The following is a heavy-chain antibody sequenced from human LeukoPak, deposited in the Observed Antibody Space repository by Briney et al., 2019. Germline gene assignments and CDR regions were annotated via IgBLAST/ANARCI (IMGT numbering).Heavy chain of an antibody. CDR2: IRSKDHGGTT. CDR1: GFTFSSYA. D-gene: IGHD4-23*01. V-gene: IGHV3-49*05. Sequence: KPGGSLRLSCAASGFTFSSYAMSWFRQAPGKGLEWLSFIRSKDHGGTTEYAASVKGRFTISRDDSNSIAYLQMNSLIIEDTAVYFCTRDPHYYHGNPHDFWGQGTRVTVSS. CDR3: TRDPHYYHGNPHDF. J-gene: IGHJ4*02.